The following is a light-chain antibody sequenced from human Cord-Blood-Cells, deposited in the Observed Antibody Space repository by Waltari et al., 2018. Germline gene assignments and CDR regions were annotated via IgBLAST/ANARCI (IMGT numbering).Light chain of an antibody. CDR3: QQYDNLPFT. CDR2: DAS. Sequence: EIQMTQSPSSLSASVGDRVTITCQASQVISNYLNWYQQKPGKAPKLLIYDASNLETGVPSRFSGSGSGTDFTFTISSLQPEDIATYYCQQYDNLPFTFGPGTKVDIK. CDR1: QVISNY. J-gene: IGKJ3*01. V-gene: IGKV1-33*01.